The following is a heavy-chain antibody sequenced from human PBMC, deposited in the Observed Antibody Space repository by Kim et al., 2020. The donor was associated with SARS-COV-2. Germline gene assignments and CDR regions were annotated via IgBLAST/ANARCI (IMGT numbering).Heavy chain of an antibody. CDR3: ARDRNEMDV. CDR2: GNT. Sequence: GNTNYAQKLQGRVTMTTDTSTSTAYMELRSLRSDDTAVYYCARDRNEMDVWGQGTTVTVSS. V-gene: IGHV1-18*01. J-gene: IGHJ6*02.